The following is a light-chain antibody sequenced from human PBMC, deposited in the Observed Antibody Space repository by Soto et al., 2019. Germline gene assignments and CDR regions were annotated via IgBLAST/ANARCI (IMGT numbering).Light chain of an antibody. J-gene: IGKJ2*01. CDR1: QSISTY. CDR2: AAS. CDR3: QQSYSTPYT. V-gene: IGKV1-39*01. Sequence: DIQVTQSPSSLSASVGERVTLSCRASQSISTYLNWYQHKPGKAPKLLIHAASSLRSGVPPRFSGSGSGTDFTLTISSLQPEDFATYYCQQSYSTPYTFGQGTKLESK.